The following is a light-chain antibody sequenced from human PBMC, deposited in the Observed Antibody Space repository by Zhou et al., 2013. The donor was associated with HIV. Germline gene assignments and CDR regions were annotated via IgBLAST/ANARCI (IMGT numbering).Light chain of an antibody. J-gene: IGKJ4*01. V-gene: IGKV3-20*01. CDR2: GAS. CDR3: QQYGSSPLT. Sequence: ERVMTQSPATLSVSPGERATLSCRASQSVSSSYLAWYQQKPGQAPRLLIYGASSRATGIPGRFSGSGSGTDFTLTISRLEPEDFAVYYCQQYGSSPLTFGGGTKVEIK. CDR1: QSVSSSY.